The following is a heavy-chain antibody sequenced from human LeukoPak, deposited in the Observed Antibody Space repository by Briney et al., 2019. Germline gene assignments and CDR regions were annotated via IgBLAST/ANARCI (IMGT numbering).Heavy chain of an antibody. CDR2: ISGSGVST. CDR3: AKGGLASTGYYYYGMDV. Sequence: GGSLRLSSAASGFTFSSYAMNWVRQAPGKGLEWVSAISGSGVSTYYADSVKGRFTISRDNSKNTLYLQMNSLRAEDTAVYYCAKGGLASTGYYYYGMDVWGQGTTVTVSS. V-gene: IGHV3-23*01. CDR1: GFTFSSYA. D-gene: IGHD6-13*01. J-gene: IGHJ6*02.